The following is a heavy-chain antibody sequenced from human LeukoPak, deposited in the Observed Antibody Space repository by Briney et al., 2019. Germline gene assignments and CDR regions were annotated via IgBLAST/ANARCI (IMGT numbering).Heavy chain of an antibody. CDR2: ISGSGGST. V-gene: IGHV3-23*01. CDR1: GFTFSSYA. J-gene: IGHJ3*02. Sequence: GGSLRLSCAASGFTFSSYAMSWVRQAPGKGLEWVSAISGSGGSTYYADSVKGRFTISRDNSKNTLYLQMNSLRAEDTAVYYCAKELGSYYDSSGYYWGLGAFDIWGQGTMVTVSS. D-gene: IGHD3-22*01. CDR3: AKELGSYYDSSGYYWGLGAFDI.